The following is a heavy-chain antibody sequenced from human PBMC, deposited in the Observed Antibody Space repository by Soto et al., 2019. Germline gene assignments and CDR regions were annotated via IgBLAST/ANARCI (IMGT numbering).Heavy chain of an antibody. V-gene: IGHV4-30-4*01. CDR3: ARTSLTIFGTSNGHYGMGV. D-gene: IGHD3-3*01. Sequence: QVQLQESGPGLVKPSETLSLTCTVSGGSISSGEYYWTWIRQPPGKGLEWIGYISYSGSTHYSPSHKSRRSITFDTSTNQCSLNLASVSAEDTAVYYCARTSLTIFGTSNGHYGMGVWGLGTTVTVSS. CDR1: GGSISSGEYY. CDR2: ISYSGST. J-gene: IGHJ6*02.